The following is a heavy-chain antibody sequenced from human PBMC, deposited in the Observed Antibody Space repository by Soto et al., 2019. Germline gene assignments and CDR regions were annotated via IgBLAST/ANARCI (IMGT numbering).Heavy chain of an antibody. J-gene: IGHJ4*02. Sequence: GALRLSCAASGFTFSFYSMNWVRQAPGKGLEWVSSISSSNTYIYYADSVKGRFTISRENAKNSLYLQMNSLRAEDTAVYYCARDVSGTGFDFWGQGTLVTVSS. CDR2: ISSSNTYI. CDR1: GFTFSFYS. V-gene: IGHV3-21*01. CDR3: ARDVSGTGFDF. D-gene: IGHD1-1*01.